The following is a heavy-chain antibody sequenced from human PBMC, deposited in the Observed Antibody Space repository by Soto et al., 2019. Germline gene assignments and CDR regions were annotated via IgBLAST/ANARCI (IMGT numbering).Heavy chain of an antibody. CDR3: ARVVATVAGPYGMDV. J-gene: IGHJ6*02. CDR2: ISAYNGNT. Sequence: ASVKVSCKASGYTFTSYVISWVRQAPAQGLEWMGWISAYNGNTNFAQKLQGRVTMTTDTSTSTAYMELRSLRSDDTAVYYCARVVATVAGPYGMDVWGQGTTVTVSS. V-gene: IGHV1-18*01. CDR1: GYTFTSYV. D-gene: IGHD6-19*01.